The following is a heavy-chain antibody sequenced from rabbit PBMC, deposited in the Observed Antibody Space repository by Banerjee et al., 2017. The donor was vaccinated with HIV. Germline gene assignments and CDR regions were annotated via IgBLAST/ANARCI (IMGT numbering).Heavy chain of an antibody. D-gene: IGHD4-1*01. CDR2: INTGSSGST. J-gene: IGHJ4*01. Sequence: QEQLVESGGGLVQPEGSLTLTCTASGFSFSSTYWICWVRQAPGKGLEWIGCINTGSSGSTYYASWAKGRFTISKTSSTTVTLQMTSLTAADTATYFCARDLAGVIGWNFNLWGPGTL. CDR3: ARDLAGVIGWNFNL. V-gene: IGHV1S45*01. CDR1: GFSFSSTYW.